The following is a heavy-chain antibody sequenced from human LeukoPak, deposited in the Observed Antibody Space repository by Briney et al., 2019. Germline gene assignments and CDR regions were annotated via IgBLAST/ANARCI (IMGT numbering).Heavy chain of an antibody. CDR3: VRGKNILVDLDGVFDI. CDR1: GFTFSSYE. CDR2: ISSSGCNI. Sequence: GGSLRLSCAASGFTFSSYEMNWVRQAPGKGLEWVSYISSSGCNIYYADSVKGRFTISRDNAKNSLYLQLNSLRAEDTAVYYCVRGKNILVDLDGVFDIWGQGTMVTVSS. V-gene: IGHV3-48*03. D-gene: IGHD2-21*01. J-gene: IGHJ3*02.